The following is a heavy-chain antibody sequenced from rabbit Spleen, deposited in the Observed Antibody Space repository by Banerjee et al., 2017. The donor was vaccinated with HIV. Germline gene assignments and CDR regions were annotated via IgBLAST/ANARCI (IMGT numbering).Heavy chain of an antibody. J-gene: IGHJ6*01. D-gene: IGHD8-1*01. V-gene: IGHV1S47*01. CDR2: IDPVFGIT. CDR3: ARDGAGGSYFAL. Sequence: QEQLVESGGGLVQPEGSLTLTCKASGFTLSSYYMNWVRQAPGKGLEWIGYIDPVFGITYYANWVNGRFSISRENAQNTVLLQMTSLTAADTATYFCARDGAGGSYFALWGPGTLVTVS. CDR1: GFTLSSYY.